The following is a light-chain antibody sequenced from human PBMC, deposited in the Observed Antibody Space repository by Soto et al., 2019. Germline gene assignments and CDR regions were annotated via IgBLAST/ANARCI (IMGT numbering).Light chain of an antibody. V-gene: IGKV1-12*01. CDR1: HGISSW. CDR2: AAS. Sequence: DIQMTQSPSSVSASIGDRVTITCRASHGISSWLAWYQQKPGKAPKLLISAASSLQSGVPSRFSGSGSGTDFTLPISSLQPEDFATYYCQPANGMPWTFGQGTKVEIK. J-gene: IGKJ1*01. CDR3: QPANGMPWT.